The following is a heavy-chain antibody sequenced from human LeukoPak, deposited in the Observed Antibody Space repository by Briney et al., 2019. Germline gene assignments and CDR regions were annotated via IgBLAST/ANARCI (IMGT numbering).Heavy chain of an antibody. V-gene: IGHV4-59*01. CDR2: IYYSGST. D-gene: IGHD6-13*01. J-gene: IGHJ5*02. Sequence: SETLSLTCTVSGDSISSYYWSWIRQPPGKGLEWIGYIYYSGSTNYNPSLKSRVTISVDTSKNQFSLKLSSVTAADTAVYYCARSSSWYGDWFDPWGQGTLVTVSS. CDR1: GDSISSYY. CDR3: ARSSSWYGDWFDP.